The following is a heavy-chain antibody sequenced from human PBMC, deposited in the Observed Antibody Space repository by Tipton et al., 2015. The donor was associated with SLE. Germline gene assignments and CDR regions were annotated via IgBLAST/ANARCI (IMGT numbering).Heavy chain of an antibody. CDR2: INHSGST. D-gene: IGHD6-13*01. V-gene: IGHV4-34*01. CDR3: ARGAAAGYYYYYYMDG. Sequence: LRLSCAVYGGSFSGYYWSWIRQPPGKGLEWIGEINHSGSTNYNPSLKSRVTISRDPSKNQFSLKLTSVTAADTAVYYCARGAAAGYYYYYYMDGWGKGTTVTVSS. CDR1: GGSFSGYY. J-gene: IGHJ6*03.